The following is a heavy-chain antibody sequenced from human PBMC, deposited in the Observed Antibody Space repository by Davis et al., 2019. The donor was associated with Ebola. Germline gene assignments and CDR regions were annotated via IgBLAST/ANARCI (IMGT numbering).Heavy chain of an antibody. CDR3: ARDNKYYYDSRGYGGYYGMDV. V-gene: IGHV4-34*01. D-gene: IGHD3-22*01. Sequence: ESLKISCAASGFPFSSYTMNWVRQPPGKGLEWIGEIYHSGSTNYNPSLKSRVTISVDKSKNQFSLKLSSVTAADTAVYYCARDNKYYYDSRGYGGYYGMDVWGQGTTVTVSS. CDR1: GFPFSSYT. J-gene: IGHJ6*02. CDR2: IYHSGST.